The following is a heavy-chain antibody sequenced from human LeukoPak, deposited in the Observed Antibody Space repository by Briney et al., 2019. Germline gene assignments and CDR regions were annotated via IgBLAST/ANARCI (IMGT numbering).Heavy chain of an antibody. J-gene: IGHJ6*04. D-gene: IGHD5-18*01. CDR1: GGSIYGFY. V-gene: IGHV4-59*01. CDR3: ARGYGRQTNSDMDV. Sequence: SETLSLTCTVSGGSIYGFYWSWIRQFPEKGLEWVGYVYFSGSTNYNPSLESRVTISIDTSKNQFSLKLSSVTAADTAVYYCARGYGRQTNSDMDVWGKGSTVTVSA. CDR2: VYFSGST.